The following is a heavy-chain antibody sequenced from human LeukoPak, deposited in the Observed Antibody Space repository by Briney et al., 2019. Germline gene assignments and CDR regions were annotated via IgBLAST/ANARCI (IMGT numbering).Heavy chain of an antibody. D-gene: IGHD3-22*01. CDR1: GGSISSYH. V-gene: IGHV4-59*12. J-gene: IGHJ5*02. Sequence: KPSETLSLTCTVSGGSISSYHWSWIRQPPGKGLECIGFIYYSGSTNYNPSLKSRVTISVDTSKNQFSLKLSSVTAADTAVYYCARMVWDSGYLSNWFDPWGQGTLVTVSS. CDR3: ARMVWDSGYLSNWFDP. CDR2: IYYSGST.